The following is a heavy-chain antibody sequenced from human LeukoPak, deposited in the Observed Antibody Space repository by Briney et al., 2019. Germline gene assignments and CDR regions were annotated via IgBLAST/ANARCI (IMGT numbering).Heavy chain of an antibody. J-gene: IGHJ5*02. V-gene: IGHV3-53*01. CDR1: GFTVSSNY. CDR3: AKGGLVHRFDP. Sequence: GGSLRLSCAASGFTVSSNYMSWVRQAPGKGLEWVSVIYSGSSTYYADSVKGRFTISRDNSKNTLYLQMNSLRADDTAVYYCAKGGLVHRFDPWGQGTLVTVSS. CDR2: IYSGSST.